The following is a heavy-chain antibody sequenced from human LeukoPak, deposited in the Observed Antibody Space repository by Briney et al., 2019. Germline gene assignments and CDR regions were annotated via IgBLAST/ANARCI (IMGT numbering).Heavy chain of an antibody. CDR1: GYSISSGYY. J-gene: IGHJ4*02. CDR2: IYHSGRT. Sequence: SETLSLTCTVSGYSISSGYYWGWIRQPPGKGLEWIGSIYHSGRTFYNPSLKSRVTISVDTSKNQFSLKLSSATAADTAVYYCARGGWNKFDYWGQGTLVTVSS. D-gene: IGHD3-22*01. CDR3: ARGGWNKFDY. V-gene: IGHV4-38-2*02.